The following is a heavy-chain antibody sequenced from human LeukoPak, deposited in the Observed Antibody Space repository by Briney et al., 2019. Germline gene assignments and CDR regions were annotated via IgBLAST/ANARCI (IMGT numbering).Heavy chain of an antibody. V-gene: IGHV3-21*01. CDR3: ARHPRSGSAYYFDY. J-gene: IGHJ4*02. CDR1: EFTFSSYS. Sequence: GGPLRLSCAASEFTFSSYSMNWVRQAPGKGLEWVSSISSSSSYIYYADSVKGRFTISRDNAKNSLYLQMNSLRAEDTAVYYCARHPRSGSAYYFDYWGQGTLVTVSS. D-gene: IGHD1-26*01. CDR2: ISSSSSYI.